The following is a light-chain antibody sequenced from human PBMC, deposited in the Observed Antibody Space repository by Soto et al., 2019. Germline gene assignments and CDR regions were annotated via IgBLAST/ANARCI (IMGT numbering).Light chain of an antibody. CDR3: SARAYSLSGVV. Sequence: QSVLTQPPSASGTPGQRVTISCSGSSSNIGSNHVYWYQQLPGMAPKLLMYRSDQRPTGVPDRFSGSKSGTSDSLALSGLRSDDEDDYYCSARAYSLSGVVFGGGTKLTVL. CDR1: SSNIGSNH. V-gene: IGLV1-47*01. CDR2: RSD. J-gene: IGLJ2*01.